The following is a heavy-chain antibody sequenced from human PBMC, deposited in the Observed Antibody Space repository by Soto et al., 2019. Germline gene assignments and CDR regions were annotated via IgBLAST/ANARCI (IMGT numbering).Heavy chain of an antibody. CDR3: ARRIAAAGTNWFDP. J-gene: IGHJ5*02. D-gene: IGHD6-13*01. CDR2: IYYSGST. CDR1: GGSISSSRYY. Sequence: SETLYLTCTVSGGSISSSRYYWGWIGQPPGKGLEWMGSIYYSGSTDYNPYLKSRVTISVDTSKNRFSLKLSSVTAADTAVYYCARRIAAAGTNWFDPWGQGTLVTVS. V-gene: IGHV4-39*01.